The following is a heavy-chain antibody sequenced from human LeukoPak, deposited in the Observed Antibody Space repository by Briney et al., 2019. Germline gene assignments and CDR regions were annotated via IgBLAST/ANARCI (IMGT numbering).Heavy chain of an antibody. D-gene: IGHD2-2*01. CDR1: GVTFSRYW. CDR3: ARDDCSSISCYHNWFDP. J-gene: IGHJ5*02. CDR2: IKQDGSEK. Sequence: AGGSLRLSCAASGVTFSRYWMSWVRRAPGKGLEWVANIKQDGSEKYYVDSVKGRFTISRDNAKNSLYLQMNSLRAEDTAVYYCARDDCSSISCYHNWFDPWGQGTLVTVSS. V-gene: IGHV3-7*01.